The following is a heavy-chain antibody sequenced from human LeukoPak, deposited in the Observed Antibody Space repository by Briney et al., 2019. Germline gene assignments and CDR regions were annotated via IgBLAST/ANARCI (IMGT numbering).Heavy chain of an antibody. CDR1: GGTFSSYA. J-gene: IGHJ4*02. CDR2: IIPIFGTA. V-gene: IGHV1-69*13. CDR3: ARTYAWSGSGHSLDY. Sequence: SVKVSCKASGGTFSSYAISWVRQAPGQGLEWMGGIIPIFGTANYAQKFQGRVTITADESTSTAYMEMSSLRSEDTAVYYCARTYAWSGSGHSLDYWGQGTPVTVSS. D-gene: IGHD3-3*01.